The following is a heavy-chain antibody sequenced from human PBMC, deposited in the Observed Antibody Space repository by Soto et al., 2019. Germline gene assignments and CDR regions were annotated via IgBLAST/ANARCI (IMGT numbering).Heavy chain of an antibody. V-gene: IGHV4-39*01. CDR1: GGSISSSSYY. D-gene: IGHD3-3*01. CDR3: ARISTSLITIFKSPYYYYYMDV. CDR2: IYYSGST. J-gene: IGHJ6*03. Sequence: SETLSLTCTVSGGSISSSSYYWGWIRQPPGKGLEWIGSIYYSGSTYYNPSLKSRVTISVDTSKNQFSLKLSSVTAADTAVYYCARISTSLITIFKSPYYYYYMDVWGKGTTVTVSS.